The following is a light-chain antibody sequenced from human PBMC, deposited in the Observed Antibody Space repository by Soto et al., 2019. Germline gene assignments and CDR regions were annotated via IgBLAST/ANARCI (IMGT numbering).Light chain of an antibody. V-gene: IGKV1-5*01. CDR1: QSISSW. CDR3: QQYNSSRT. CDR2: DAS. Sequence: GDRVTITCRASQSISSWLAWYQQKPGKAPKLLIYDASSLESGVPSRFSGSGSGTEFTLTISSLQPDDFATYYCQQYNSSRTFGQGNKVEIK. J-gene: IGKJ1*01.